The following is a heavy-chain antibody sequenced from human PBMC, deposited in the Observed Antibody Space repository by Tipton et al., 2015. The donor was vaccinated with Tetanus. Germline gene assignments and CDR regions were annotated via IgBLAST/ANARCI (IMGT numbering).Heavy chain of an antibody. CDR2: ISSSSSTI. Sequence: SLRLSCAASGFTFSSYSMNWVRQAPGKGLEWVSYISSSSSTIYYADSVKGRFTISRDNAKNSLYLQMNSLRDEDTAVYYCARDLSPRDSGNPRVVVAATHPDDAFDIWGQGTMVTVSS. CDR1: GFTFSSYS. D-gene: IGHD2-15*01. CDR3: ARDLSPRDSGNPRVVVAATHPDDAFDI. V-gene: IGHV3-48*02. J-gene: IGHJ3*02.